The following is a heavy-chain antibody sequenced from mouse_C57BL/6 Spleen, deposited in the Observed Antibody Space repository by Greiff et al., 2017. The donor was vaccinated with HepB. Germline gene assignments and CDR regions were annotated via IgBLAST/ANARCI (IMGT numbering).Heavy chain of an antibody. D-gene: IGHD4-1*02. CDR2: ISGGGGNT. Sequence: EVMLVESGGGLVKPGGSLKLSCAASGFTFSSYTMSWVRQTPEKRLEWVATISGGGGNTYYPDSVKGRFTISRDNAKNTLYLQMSSLRSEDTALYYCARHEGNWDRGYYFDYWGQGTTLTVSS. V-gene: IGHV5-9*01. J-gene: IGHJ2*01. CDR3: ARHEGNWDRGYYFDY. CDR1: GFTFSSYT.